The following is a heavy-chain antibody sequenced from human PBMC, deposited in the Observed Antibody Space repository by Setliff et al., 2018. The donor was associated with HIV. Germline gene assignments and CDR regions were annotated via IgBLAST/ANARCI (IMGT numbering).Heavy chain of an antibody. Sequence: PSETLSLTCTVSGGSINSHYWSWIRQSPGEGLEWIGTLNHGGTTDYNPSLKSRVTISADTSTNQFSLQLSSMTTADTAVYFCAVVRGANYWGQGTMVTVSS. V-gene: IGHV4-59*11. CDR3: AVVRGANY. D-gene: IGHD3-10*01. CDR2: LNHGGTT. CDR1: GGSINSHY. J-gene: IGHJ4*02.